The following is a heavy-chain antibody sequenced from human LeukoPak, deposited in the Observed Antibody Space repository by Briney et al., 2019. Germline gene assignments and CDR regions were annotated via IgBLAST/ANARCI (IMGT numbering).Heavy chain of an antibody. D-gene: IGHD3-9*01. CDR3: ARCSNTKGYYDILTGYYPGRADAFDI. CDR2: IYPGDSDT. CDR1: GYSFTSYW. Sequence: GESLKISCKGSGYSFTSYWIGWVRQMHGKGLEWMGIIYPGDSDTRYSPSFQGQVTISADKSISTAYLEWSSLKASATAMYYCARCSNTKGYYDILTGYYPGRADAFDIWGQGTMVTVSS. J-gene: IGHJ3*02. V-gene: IGHV5-51*01.